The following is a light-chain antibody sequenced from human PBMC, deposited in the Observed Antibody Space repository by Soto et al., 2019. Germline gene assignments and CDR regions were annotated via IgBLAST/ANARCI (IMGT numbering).Light chain of an antibody. J-gene: IGKJ5*01. CDR1: QDITNF. CDR2: DVS. V-gene: IGKV1-33*01. CDR3: QQYDSVPIT. Sequence: DTQMTQSPSSLSASVGDRVTITCQASQDITNFLNWYQQNPGEAPKVLIYDVSNLHSGVPSSFSGSGSRTHFSLTITTLQPEDFATYYCQQYDSVPITFGQGTRL.